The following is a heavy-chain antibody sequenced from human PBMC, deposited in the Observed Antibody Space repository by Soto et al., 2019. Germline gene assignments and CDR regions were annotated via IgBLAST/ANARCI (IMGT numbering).Heavy chain of an antibody. J-gene: IGHJ4*02. CDR2: ICYSGST. CDR1: GDSLSRADYC. Sequence: LSLTCTVSGDSLSRADYCWSWIRQAPEKGLEWIGYICYSGSTYHNPSLKSRTSMSVDTSKRQFPLTLTSVTAADTAVYYCAREESGLFDYWGQGRLVTVSS. D-gene: IGHD5-12*01. CDR3: AREESGLFDY. V-gene: IGHV4-30-4*08.